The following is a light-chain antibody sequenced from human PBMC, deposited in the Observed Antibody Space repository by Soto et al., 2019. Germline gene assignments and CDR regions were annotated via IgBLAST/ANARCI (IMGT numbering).Light chain of an antibody. V-gene: IGKV1-39*01. CDR3: QQRHTTPYT. CDR2: GAS. J-gene: IGKJ2*01. CDR1: RNIDTY. Sequence: DVQMTQSPSSLSASFGDRVTLTCRASRNIDTYLNWYQQKPGTAPKLLMYGASSLHSGDPSRFRASRSGPDFTRTISSLQPEDFVTYYCQQRHTTPYTFGQGTKVEI.